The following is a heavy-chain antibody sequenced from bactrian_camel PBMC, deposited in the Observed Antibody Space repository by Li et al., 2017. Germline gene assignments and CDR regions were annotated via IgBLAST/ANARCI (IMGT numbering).Heavy chain of an antibody. V-gene: IGHV3S6*01. D-gene: IGHD1*01. J-gene: IGHJ4*01. Sequence: HVQLVESGGGSVQSGGSLRLSCAASGFTFSGYYMNWVRQAPGKGLEWVSGIYLDGTNTYYRDSVKGRFTISRDLAKNTVYLQMNSLKAEDTAMYYCAEDASYWSNDYWGQGTQVTVS. CDR2: IYLDGTNT. CDR1: GFTFSGYY. CDR3: AEDASYWSNDY.